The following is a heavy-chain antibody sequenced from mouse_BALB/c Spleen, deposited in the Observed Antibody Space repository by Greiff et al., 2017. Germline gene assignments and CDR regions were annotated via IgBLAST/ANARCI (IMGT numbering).Heavy chain of an antibody. Sequence: VMLVESGPGLVAPSQSLSITCTVSGFSLTSYGVHWVRQPPGKGLEWLGVIWAGGSTNYNSALMSRLSISKDNSKSQVFLKMNSLQTDDTAMYYCARAIYYYGSEGFAYWGQGTLVTVSA. CDR1: GFSLTSYG. J-gene: IGHJ3*01. D-gene: IGHD1-1*01. V-gene: IGHV2-9*02. CDR2: IWAGGST. CDR3: ARAIYYYGSEGFAY.